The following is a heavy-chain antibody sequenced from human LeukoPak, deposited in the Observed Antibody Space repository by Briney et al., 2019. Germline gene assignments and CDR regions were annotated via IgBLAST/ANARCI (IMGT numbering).Heavy chain of an antibody. D-gene: IGHD2-15*01. J-gene: IGHJ6*03. V-gene: IGHV3-33*01. CDR3: ARMGGYCSGGTCYGYYYYMDV. CDR1: GFTFSSYG. CDR2: IWYDGSNK. Sequence: PGGSLRLSCAASGFTFSSYGMHWVRQAPGKGLEWVAVIWYDGSNKYYADSVKGRFTISRDNSKNTLYLQMNSLRVEDTAVYYCARMGGYCSGGTCYGYYYYMDVWGKGTTVTVSS.